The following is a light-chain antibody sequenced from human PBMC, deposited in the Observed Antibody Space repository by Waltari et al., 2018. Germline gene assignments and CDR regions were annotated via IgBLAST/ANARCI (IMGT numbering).Light chain of an antibody. Sequence: QSALTQPASGSGTPGQSIPISCTGTSEDIGGYDHVSWYQQYPGKAPRLILYEVTNRPSDFSYRFSGSKSGNMASLTISGLQADDEADYYCSSYTTSSRVFGGGTKVTVL. CDR1: SEDIGGYDH. J-gene: IGLJ2*01. CDR3: SSYTTSSRV. CDR2: EVT. V-gene: IGLV2-14*01.